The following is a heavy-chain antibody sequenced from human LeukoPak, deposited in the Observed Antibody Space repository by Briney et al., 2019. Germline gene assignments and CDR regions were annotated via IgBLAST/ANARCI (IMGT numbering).Heavy chain of an antibody. J-gene: IGHJ4*02. CDR1: GFTFTSYG. CDR2: ISNTGGYI. CDR3: ARDEMYGSGSYAYFDY. V-gene: IGHV3-21*01. D-gene: IGHD3-10*01. Sequence: GGSLRLSCAASGFTFTSYGMNWVRQAPGKGLEWVSSISNTGGYIYYADSVEGRFTISRDNAKNSLYLQLNSLRAEDTAVYFCARDEMYGSGSYAYFDYWGQGTLVTVSS.